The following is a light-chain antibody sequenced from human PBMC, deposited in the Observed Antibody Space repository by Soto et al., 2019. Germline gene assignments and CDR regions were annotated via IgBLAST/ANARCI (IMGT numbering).Light chain of an antibody. Sequence: SYELTQPPSVSVAPGQTARITCGGNNIGRKSVHWYQQKPGHAPVLVVYEDSARPSGIPERFSGSNSGNTATLTVSRVEAGDEADYFCQVWDSTSPGVVFGGGTKLTVL. CDR1: NIGRKS. V-gene: IGLV3-21*02. CDR3: QVWDSTSPGVV. CDR2: EDS. J-gene: IGLJ2*01.